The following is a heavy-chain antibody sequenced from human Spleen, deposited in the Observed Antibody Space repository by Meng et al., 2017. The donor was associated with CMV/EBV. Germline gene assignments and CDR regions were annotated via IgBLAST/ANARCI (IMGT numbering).Heavy chain of an antibody. Sequence: GGSLRLSCAASGFTFSSYAMHWVRQAPGKGLEWVAVISYDGSNKYYADSVKGRFTISRDNSKNTLYLQMNSLRAEDTAVYYCASDVGNIVVVPAAIESYFDYWGQGTLVTVSS. D-gene: IGHD2-2*01. CDR1: GFTFSSYA. CDR2: ISYDGSNK. CDR3: ASDVGNIVVVPAAIESYFDY. J-gene: IGHJ4*02. V-gene: IGHV3-30*04.